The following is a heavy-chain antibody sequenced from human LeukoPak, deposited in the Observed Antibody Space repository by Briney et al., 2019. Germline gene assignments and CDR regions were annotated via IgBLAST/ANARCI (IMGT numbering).Heavy chain of an antibody. D-gene: IGHD3-22*01. CDR3: ARPYYYDSRIDP. J-gene: IGHJ5*02. V-gene: IGHV4-30-4*01. Sequence: SSQTLSLTCTVSGGSISSGDYYWSWIRQPPGKGLEWIAYMYYSGSTYYNPSLKSRVTMSADTSKNQLSLKLSSVTAADTAVYYCARPYYYDSRIDPWGQGILVTVTS. CDR2: MYYSGST. CDR1: GGSISSGDYY.